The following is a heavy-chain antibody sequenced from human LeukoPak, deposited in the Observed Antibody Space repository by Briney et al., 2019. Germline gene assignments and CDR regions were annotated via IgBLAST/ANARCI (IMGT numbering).Heavy chain of an antibody. CDR3: ATPKYSSSLDLDY. J-gene: IGHJ4*02. CDR1: GYTLTELS. CDR2: FGPEDGET. V-gene: IGHV1-24*01. D-gene: IGHD6-6*01. Sequence: ASVKVSCKVSGYTLTELSMHWVRQAPGKGLEWMGGFGPEDGETIYAQKFQGRVTMTEDTSTDTAYMELSSLRSEDTAVYYCATPKYSSSLDLDYWGQGTLVTVSS.